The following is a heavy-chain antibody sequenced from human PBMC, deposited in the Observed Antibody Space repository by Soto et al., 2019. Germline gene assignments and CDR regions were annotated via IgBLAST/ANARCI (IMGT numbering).Heavy chain of an antibody. J-gene: IGHJ5*02. D-gene: IGHD2-15*01. CDR1: GHTFTSYG. CDR2: ISAYNGNT. CDR3: ARAIGYCSGGSCSHYDH. V-gene: IGHV1-18*01. Sequence: ASVKVSCKASGHTFTSYGISWVRQAPGQGLEWMGWISAYNGNTSYAQKLQGRVTMTTDTSTSTAYMELRSLRSDDTALYYCARAIGYCSGGSCSHYDHWGQGTLVTVSS.